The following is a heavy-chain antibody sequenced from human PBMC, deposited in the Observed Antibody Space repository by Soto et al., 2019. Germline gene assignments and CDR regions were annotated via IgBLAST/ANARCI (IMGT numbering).Heavy chain of an antibody. CDR1: GFTFSDYG. D-gene: IGHD3-10*01. CDR3: ARIYGSGR. Sequence: QVQLLQSGGGVVQPGRSLTLSCAVSGFTFSDYGMHWVRQAPGKGLEWVALIWHDGRKAYYADSVKGRFTISRDNSKNTLYLQMNSLRAEDTAVYYCARIYGSGRWGQGTLVTVSS. CDR2: IWHDGRKA. J-gene: IGHJ4*02. V-gene: IGHV3-33*01.